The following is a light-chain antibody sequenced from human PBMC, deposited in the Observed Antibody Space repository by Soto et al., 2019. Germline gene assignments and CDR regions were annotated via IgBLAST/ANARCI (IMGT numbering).Light chain of an antibody. CDR1: SSDVGSYNL. Sequence: QSALTQPASVSGSSGQSITISCTGTSSDVGSYNLVSWYQQHPGKAPKLMIYEVSKRPSGVSNRFSGSKSGNTASLTISGLQAEEEADYYCCSYAGSSTDVLFGGGTKLTVL. J-gene: IGLJ2*01. CDR2: EVS. CDR3: CSYAGSSTDVL. V-gene: IGLV2-23*02.